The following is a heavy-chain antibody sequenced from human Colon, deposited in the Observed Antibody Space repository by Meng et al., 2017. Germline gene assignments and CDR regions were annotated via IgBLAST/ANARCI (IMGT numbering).Heavy chain of an antibody. CDR1: GYRFTSYD. CDR2: ISVYNGNT. V-gene: IGHV1-18*01. D-gene: IGHD3-22*01. CDR3: ARNYYDSSGYYYGY. J-gene: IGHJ4*02. Sequence: QVQLVPSGAQVKKPGASVKSSSKTSGYRFTSYDITWVRQAPGQGLEWVGWISVYNGNTNYAQKFQGRVTMTTDTSTSTAYMELRSLRSDDTAVYYCARNYYDSSGYYYGYWGQGTLVTVSS.